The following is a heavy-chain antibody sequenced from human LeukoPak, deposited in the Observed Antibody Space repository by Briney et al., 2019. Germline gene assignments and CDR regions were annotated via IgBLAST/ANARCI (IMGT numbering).Heavy chain of an antibody. CDR2: MFHSGDT. J-gene: IGHJ4*02. V-gene: IGHV4-38-2*01. Sequence: SETLSLTCDVSGYSIRSGSYWGWVRQPPGKGLEWIGCMFHSGDTYHNPSLKSRVTISADTSKNQFSLKLTSVTAADTAVYYCAKVGAYGDYARHDYWGQGTLVTVSS. D-gene: IGHD4-17*01. CDR1: GYSIRSGSY. CDR3: AKVGAYGDYARHDY.